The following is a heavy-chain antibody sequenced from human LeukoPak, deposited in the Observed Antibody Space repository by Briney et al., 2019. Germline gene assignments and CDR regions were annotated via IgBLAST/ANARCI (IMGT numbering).Heavy chain of an antibody. V-gene: IGHV3-23*01. CDR3: AKDLQYQLLSPFDY. CDR2: ISGSGSST. Sequence: GGSLRLSCAASGFTFSSYVMSWVRQAPGKGLEWVAAISGSGSSTYYADSVKGRFTISRDNSKNTLYLQMNSLRAEYTAVYYCAKDLQYQLLSPFDYWGQGTLVTVSS. D-gene: IGHD2-2*01. CDR1: GFTFSSYV. J-gene: IGHJ4*02.